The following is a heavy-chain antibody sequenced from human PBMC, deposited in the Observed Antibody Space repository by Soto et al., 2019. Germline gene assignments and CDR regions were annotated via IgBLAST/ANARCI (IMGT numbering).Heavy chain of an antibody. CDR2: INPNSGGT. CDR1: GYTFTGYY. V-gene: IGHV1-2*04. J-gene: IGHJ4*02. CDR3: ARGYSYGHYYLDY. Sequence: QVQLVQSGAEVKKPGASVKVSCKASGYTFTGYYMHWVRQAPGQGLEWMGWINPNSGGTTYAQKCQGWGTMTRDTSISTADMGLSRLRSDDTAGYYCARGYSYGHYYLDYWGQGTVVSVSS. D-gene: IGHD5-18*01.